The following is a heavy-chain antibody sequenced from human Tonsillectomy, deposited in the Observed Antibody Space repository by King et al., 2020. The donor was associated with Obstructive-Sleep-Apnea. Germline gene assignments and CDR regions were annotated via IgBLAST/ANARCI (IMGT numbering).Heavy chain of an antibody. CDR3: AKTVFHPSFPVPVFGPWDF. Sequence: VQLVESGGDLVQPGGSLRLSCAASGLTFSSFAMSWVRQAPGKGLEWVSGISGSDGTTYYADSVKGRFSISRDNSENTLYLQINSLRAVDSAVYYCAKTVFHPSFPVPVFGPWDFWGQGTLVTVSS. D-gene: IGHD3/OR15-3a*01. CDR2: ISGSDGTT. CDR1: GLTFSSFA. J-gene: IGHJ4*02. V-gene: IGHV3-23*04.